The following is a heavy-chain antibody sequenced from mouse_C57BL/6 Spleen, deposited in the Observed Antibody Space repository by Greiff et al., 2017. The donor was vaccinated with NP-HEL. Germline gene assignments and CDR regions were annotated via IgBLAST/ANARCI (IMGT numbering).Heavy chain of an antibody. CDR2: IDPSDSYT. D-gene: IGHD1-1*01. V-gene: IGHV1-69*01. CDR3: ARSYYGSNYAMDY. CDR1: GYTFTSYW. J-gene: IGHJ4*01. Sequence: VQLQQPGAELVMPGASVKLSCKASGYTFTSYWMHWVKQRPGQGLEWIGEIDPSDSYTNYNQKFKGKSTLTVDKSSSTAYMQLSSLTSEDSAVYYCARSYYGSNYAMDYWGQGTSVTVSS.